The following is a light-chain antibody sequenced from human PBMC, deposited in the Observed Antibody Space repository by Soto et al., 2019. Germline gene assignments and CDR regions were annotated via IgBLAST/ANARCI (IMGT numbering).Light chain of an antibody. CDR2: VGTGGIVG. CDR3: GADHGSGSNFVV. J-gene: IGLJ2*01. Sequence: QPVLTQPPSASASLGASVTLTCTLSSGYSNYKVDWYQQRPGKGPRFVMRVGTGGIVGSKGDGIPHRFSVLGSGLNRYLTIKNIQEEDESDYHCGADHGSGSNFVVFGGGTKLTVL. CDR1: SGYSNYK. V-gene: IGLV9-49*01.